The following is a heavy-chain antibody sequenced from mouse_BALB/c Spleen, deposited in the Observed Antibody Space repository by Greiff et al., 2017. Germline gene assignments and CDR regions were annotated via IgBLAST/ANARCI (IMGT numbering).Heavy chain of an antibody. J-gene: IGHJ4*01. CDR2: IYPGNGDT. D-gene: IGHD2-14*01. V-gene: IGHV1-12*01. CDR1: GYTFTSYN. CDR3: ARGYRYDGIPPYYYAMDY. Sequence: QVQLQQSGAELVKPGASVKMSCKASGYTFTSYNMHWVKQTPGQGLEWIGAIYPGNGDTSYNQKFKGKATLTADKSSSTAYMQLSSLTSEDSAVYYCARGYRYDGIPPYYYAMDYWGQGTSVTVSS.